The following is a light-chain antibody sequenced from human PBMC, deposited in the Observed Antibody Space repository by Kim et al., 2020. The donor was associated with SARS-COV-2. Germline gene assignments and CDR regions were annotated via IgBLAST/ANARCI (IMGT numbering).Light chain of an antibody. Sequence: IQMTQSPSTLSASVGDGVTITCRASQGISIWLDWYQQKPGKAPKLLIYKASILESGVPSRFSGSGSGTEYTLTISNLQPDDFASYYSPQYHCYVYSLGQGHKLYI. CDR1: QGISIW. J-gene: IGKJ2*01. CDR2: KAS. V-gene: IGKV1-5*03. CDR3: PQYHCYVYS.